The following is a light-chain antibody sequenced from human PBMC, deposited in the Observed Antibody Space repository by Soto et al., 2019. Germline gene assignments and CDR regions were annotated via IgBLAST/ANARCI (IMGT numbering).Light chain of an antibody. Sequence: DFQMTQSPSSLSASVGDRVTITCRASQDISDHLAWYQHKPGKVPKLLIYEASTLQSGVPSRFSGGGFGTEFTLTISSLQPEDVAIYYCQRYNRTPRTFGQGTKVELK. V-gene: IGKV1-27*01. J-gene: IGKJ1*01. CDR1: QDISDH. CDR2: EAS. CDR3: QRYNRTPRT.